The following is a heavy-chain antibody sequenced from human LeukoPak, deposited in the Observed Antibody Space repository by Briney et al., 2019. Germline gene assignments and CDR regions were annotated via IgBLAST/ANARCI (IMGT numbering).Heavy chain of an antibody. CDR3: AKVGPRPLYYYGSGSYYLAFDY. D-gene: IGHD3-10*01. J-gene: IGHJ4*02. Sequence: PGGSLRLSCAASGFTFSSYGMSWVRQAPGKGLEWVSAISGSGGSTYYADSVKGRFTISRDNSKNTLYLQMNSLRAEDTAVYYCAKVGPRPLYYYGSGSYYLAFDYWGQGTLVTVSS. V-gene: IGHV3-23*01. CDR2: ISGSGGST. CDR1: GFTFSSYG.